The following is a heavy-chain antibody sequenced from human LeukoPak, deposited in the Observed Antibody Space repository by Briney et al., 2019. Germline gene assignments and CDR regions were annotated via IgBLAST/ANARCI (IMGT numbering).Heavy chain of an antibody. Sequence: ASVKVSCKASGYTFTGYYMHWVRQAPGQGLEWMGWINPNSGGTNYAQKFQGRVTMTRDTSISTAYMELRSLRSDDTAVYYCARGNWNDGYYYYGMDVWGQGTTVTVSS. D-gene: IGHD1-20*01. CDR1: GYTFTGYY. CDR3: ARGNWNDGYYYYGMDV. V-gene: IGHV1-2*02. J-gene: IGHJ6*02. CDR2: INPNSGGT.